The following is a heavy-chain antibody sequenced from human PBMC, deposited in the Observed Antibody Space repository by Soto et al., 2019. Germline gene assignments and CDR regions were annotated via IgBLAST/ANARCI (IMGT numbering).Heavy chain of an antibody. CDR1: GYAFTIYG. Sequence: QVHLVQSGAEVKKPGASVKVSCQASGYAFTIYGITWVRQAPGQGLEWMGWISAHNGNTNYAQKLQGRVTVTRDTSTSTAYMELRGLEYDDTAVYEWARGRYGDYWGQGAVVTVSP. CDR3: ARGRYGDY. J-gene: IGHJ4*02. CDR2: ISAHNGNT. D-gene: IGHD1-1*01. V-gene: IGHV1-18*01.